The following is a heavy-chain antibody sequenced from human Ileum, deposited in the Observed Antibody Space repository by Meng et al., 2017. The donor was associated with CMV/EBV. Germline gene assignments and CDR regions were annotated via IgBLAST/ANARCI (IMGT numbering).Heavy chain of an antibody. D-gene: IGHD3-10*01. CDR1: DSFSISTES. CDR3: TYGWPLKY. Sequence: QVQLHQSGPGLVKPSQTLSLTCAGDSFSISTESWNWIRQSPSRGLEWLGRTWYGSKWYYEYAVSVKSRITIIPDTSQNQISLQLNSVTPDDTAVYYCTYGWPLKYWGQGSLVTVSS. J-gene: IGHJ4*02. CDR2: TWYGSKWYY. V-gene: IGHV6-1*01.